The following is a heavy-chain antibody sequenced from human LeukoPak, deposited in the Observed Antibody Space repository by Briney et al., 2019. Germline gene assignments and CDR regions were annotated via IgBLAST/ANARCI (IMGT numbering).Heavy chain of an antibody. D-gene: IGHD1-1*01. CDR3: AKDLSYNYGATKDY. V-gene: IGHV3-23*01. CDR1: GFTFSSYA. Sequence: GGSLRLSCAASGFTFSSYAMSWVRQAPGKGLEWVSGISGSGGSTYYADSVKGRFTISRDNSKNTLYLQMNSLRAEDTAVYYCAKDLSYNYGATKDYWGQGTLGTVS. J-gene: IGHJ4*02. CDR2: ISGSGGST.